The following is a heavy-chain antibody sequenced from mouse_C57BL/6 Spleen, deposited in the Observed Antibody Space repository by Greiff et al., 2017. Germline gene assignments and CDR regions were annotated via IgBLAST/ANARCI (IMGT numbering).Heavy chain of an antibody. J-gene: IGHJ2*01. CDR3: ARYPSHYYGSSYFDY. Sequence: EVQGVESGGGLVQPGGSLSLSCAASGFTFTDYYMSWVRQPPGKALEWLGFIRNKANGYTTEYSASVKGRFTISRDNSQSILYLQMNALRAEDSATYYCARYPSHYYGSSYFDYWGQGTTLTVSS. CDR2: IRNKANGYTT. CDR1: GFTFTDYY. V-gene: IGHV7-3*01. D-gene: IGHD1-1*01.